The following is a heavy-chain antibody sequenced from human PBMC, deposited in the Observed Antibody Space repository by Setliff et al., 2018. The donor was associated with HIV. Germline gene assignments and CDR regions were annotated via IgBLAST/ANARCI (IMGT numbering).Heavy chain of an antibody. V-gene: IGHV1-24*01. D-gene: IGHD1-7*01. CDR2: FDPEDGNT. J-gene: IGHJ6*03. Sequence: GASVKVSCKVSGYTLTELSVYWVRQAPGKGLECMGSFDPEDGNTNYAQKFQGRVTMTTDTSTSTAYMELRSLRSDDTAVYYCARGDGTKYYYYYYMDVWGKGTTVTVSS. CDR3: ARGDGTKYYYYYYMDV. CDR1: GYTLTELS.